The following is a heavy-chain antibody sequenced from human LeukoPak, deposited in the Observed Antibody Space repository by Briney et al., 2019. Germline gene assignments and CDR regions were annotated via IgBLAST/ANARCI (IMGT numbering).Heavy chain of an antibody. CDR2: ISGSGGST. D-gene: IGHD3-22*01. CDR3: ARAGTMIGAFDP. V-gene: IGHV3-23*01. CDR1: RFTLSSYA. Sequence: GGSLRLSCAASRFTLSSYAMSWVRQAPGKGLEWVSAISGSGGSTYYADSVKGRFTISRDNSKNTLYLQMNSLRAEDTAVYYCARAGTMIGAFDPWGQGTLVTVSS. J-gene: IGHJ5*02.